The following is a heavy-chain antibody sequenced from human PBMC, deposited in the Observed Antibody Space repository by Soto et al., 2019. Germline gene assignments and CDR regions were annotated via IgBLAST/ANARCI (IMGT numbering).Heavy chain of an antibody. Sequence: QITLKESGPTLVRPTQTLTLTCTFSGFSLSTNGVGVGWIRQTPGKAPEWLAVIYWDDDKRYSPSLKKRVTISKDTSKTQVVLTRTNVDPVDTATYYCAQTGDDFVSPRIFDPWGPGTLVTVSS. J-gene: IGHJ5*02. CDR2: IYWDDDK. CDR3: AQTGDDFVSPRIFDP. CDR1: GFSLSTNGVG. V-gene: IGHV2-5*02. D-gene: IGHD3-16*01.